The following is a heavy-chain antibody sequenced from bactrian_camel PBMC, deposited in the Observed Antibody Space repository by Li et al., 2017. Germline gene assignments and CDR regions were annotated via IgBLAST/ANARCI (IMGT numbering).Heavy chain of an antibody. CDR3: ATMRGDPFNEYDR. V-gene: IGHV3S55*01. Sequence: HVQLVESGGGSVQAGGSLKLSCAASGYIFTDCGMGWYRQVAGKERELVASLRYDGSAGYADSVRGRFTISRDNGKSTLNLQMNSLKTEGAAVYYCATMRGDPFNEYDRWGQGTQVTVS. CDR2: LRYDGSA. D-gene: IGHD1*01. CDR1: GYIFTDCG. J-gene: IGHJ4*01.